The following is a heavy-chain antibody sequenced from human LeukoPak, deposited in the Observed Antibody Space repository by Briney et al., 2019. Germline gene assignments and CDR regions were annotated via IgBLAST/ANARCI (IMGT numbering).Heavy chain of an antibody. J-gene: IGHJ4*02. CDR1: GFTFSSYA. D-gene: IGHD3-3*01. Sequence: QSGGSLRLSCAASGFTFSSYAMSWVRQAPGKGLEWVSAISGSGGSTYYADSVKGRFTISRDNTKNTVYLQMNSLTAEDTAVYYCARGMFGGYCTDYWGQGTLVTVSS. V-gene: IGHV3-23*01. CDR3: ARGMFGGYCTDY. CDR2: ISGSGGST.